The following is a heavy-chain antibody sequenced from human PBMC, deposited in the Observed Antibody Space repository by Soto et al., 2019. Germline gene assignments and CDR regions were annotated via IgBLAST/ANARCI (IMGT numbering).Heavy chain of an antibody. CDR2: IYHSRSN. J-gene: IGHJ3*02. V-gene: IGHV4-30-2*01. CDR1: GGSISSGGYS. D-gene: IGHD3-22*01. CDR3: ATDSSGYGAFDI. Sequence: QLQLQESGSGLVKPSQNLSLTCAAPGGSISSGGYSWSWIRQPPGKGLEWIGYIYHSRSNYYNPSHQLRVTISVHRSNTPFSLKPSSCTAADTAVYYCATDSSGYGAFDIWGQGTMVTVSS.